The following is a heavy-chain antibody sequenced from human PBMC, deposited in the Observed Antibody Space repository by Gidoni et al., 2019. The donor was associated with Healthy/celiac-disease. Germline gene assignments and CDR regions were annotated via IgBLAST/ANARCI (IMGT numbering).Heavy chain of an antibody. V-gene: IGHV3-48*02. J-gene: IGHJ6*02. CDR3: AGETVVVVAAKYYYYGMDV. D-gene: IGHD2-15*01. Sequence: EVQLVESGGGLVQPGGSLSLSCAASGFTFSSYRMHWVRQAPGKGLEWVSYISSSSSTIYYADSVKGRFTISRDNAKNSLYLQMNSLRDEDTAVYYCAGETVVVVAAKYYYYGMDVWGQGTTVTVSS. CDR1: GFTFSSYR. CDR2: ISSSSSTI.